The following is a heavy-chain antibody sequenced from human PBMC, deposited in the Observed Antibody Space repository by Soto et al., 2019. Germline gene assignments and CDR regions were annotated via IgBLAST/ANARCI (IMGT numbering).Heavy chain of an antibody. Sequence: SETLSLTCTVSDFAINRGFYWSSVRQPPGKGLEWIGSIYPSVSSYHNPSLATRLRLSIDTSKNQFTLNLTSVTAADTALYFCAREKVGTTFFDNWGQGIQVT. CDR2: IYPSVSS. J-gene: IGHJ4*02. CDR3: AREKVGTTFFDN. V-gene: IGHV4-38-2*02. D-gene: IGHD1-1*01. CDR1: DFAINRGFY.